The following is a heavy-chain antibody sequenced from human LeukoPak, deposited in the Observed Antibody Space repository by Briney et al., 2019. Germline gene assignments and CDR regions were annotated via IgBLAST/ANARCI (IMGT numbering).Heavy chain of an antibody. D-gene: IGHD4-17*01. CDR1: GFTFSIYS. CDR2: ISGGGSST. CDR3: AKDGYGVLDY. J-gene: IGHJ4*02. Sequence: GGSLRLSCAASGFTFSIYSMNWVRQAPGKGLEWVSDISGGGSSTHYADSVKGRFTISRENSQNTLYLQMNSLRAEDTAVYYCAKDGYGVLDYWGQGTLVTVSS. V-gene: IGHV3-23*01.